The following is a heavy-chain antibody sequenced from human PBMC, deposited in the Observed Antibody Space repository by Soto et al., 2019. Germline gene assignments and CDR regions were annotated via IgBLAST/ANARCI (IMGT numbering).Heavy chain of an antibody. CDR2: ISAYNGNT. Sequence: QVQLVQSGAEVKKPGASVKVSCKASGYTFTSYGISWVRQAPGHGLEWMGWISAYNGNTNYAQTLQGRITMTTDPSTSTAYMELRSLRSDDAAVYYCASLYCGGDCYDWYFWLWGRDTLVTVAS. CDR1: GYTFTSYG. J-gene: IGHJ2*01. CDR3: ASLYCGGDCYDWYFWL. V-gene: IGHV1-18*01. D-gene: IGHD2-21*02.